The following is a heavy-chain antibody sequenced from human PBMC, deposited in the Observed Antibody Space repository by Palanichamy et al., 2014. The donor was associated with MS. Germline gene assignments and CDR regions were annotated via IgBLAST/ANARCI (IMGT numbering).Heavy chain of an antibody. Sequence: QVQLVQSGAEVKKPGASVKVSCKASGYTFTGYYMHWVRQAPGQGLEWMGWINPNNGGTNYAQEFQGRITMTRDTSISTAYLELSRLRSDDTAVYYCARGADDNGGYYYFGCWGQGPLVTVSS. CDR2: INPNNGGT. D-gene: IGHD3-22*01. V-gene: IGHV1-2*02. CDR1: GYTFTGYY. J-gene: IGHJ4*02. CDR3: ARGADDNGGYYYFGC.